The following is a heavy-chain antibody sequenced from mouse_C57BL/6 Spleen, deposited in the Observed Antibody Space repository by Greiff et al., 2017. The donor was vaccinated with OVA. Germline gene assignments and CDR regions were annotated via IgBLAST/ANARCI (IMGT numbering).Heavy chain of an antibody. CDR2: IYPGSGST. Sequence: QVQLKQSGAELVKPGASVKMSCKASGYTFTSYWITWVKQRPGQGLEWIGDIYPGSGSTNYNEKFKSKATLTVDTSSSTAYMQLSSLTSEDSAVYYCARPYGGYFDYWGQGTTLTVSS. CDR1: GYTFTSYW. V-gene: IGHV1-55*01. J-gene: IGHJ2*01. CDR3: ARPYGGYFDY. D-gene: IGHD1-1*02.